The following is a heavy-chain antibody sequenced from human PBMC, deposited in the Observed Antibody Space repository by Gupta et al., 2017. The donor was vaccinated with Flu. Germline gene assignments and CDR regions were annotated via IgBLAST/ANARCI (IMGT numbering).Heavy chain of an antibody. CDR1: AFPFSIYS. V-gene: IGHV3-49*03. D-gene: IGHD5-12*01. CDR3: DAEAVTENYYYKSRAS. J-gene: IGHJ4*02. CDR2: IRSKASCGTT. Sequence: ELQLVESGGALAQPGRSLSPSCTASAFPFSIYSLTWLRQAPGRGLEWVAFIRSKASCGTTEYDASCEGRFNISRDDSKSISYLQMDRLEYDEIAMYYGDAEAVTENYYYKSRASGGQGTLGTVAS.